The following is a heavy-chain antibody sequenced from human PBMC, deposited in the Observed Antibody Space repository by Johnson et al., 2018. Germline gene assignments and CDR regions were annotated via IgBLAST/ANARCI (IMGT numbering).Heavy chain of an antibody. D-gene: IGHD1-26*01. V-gene: IGHV4-34*01. Sequence: QVQLQQWGAGLLKPSETLSLTCAVYGRSFSDYYWSWIRQSPGKGLEWIGQITHSVNTNYNPSLTSRVTISVDTSQNHFSLNLRSVTAAGTAVYYCVRGSSSRKLPLIATPTTRWVLEVDYLGQGTLVIVSS. CDR3: VRGSSSRKLPLIATPTTRWVLEVDY. CDR1: GRSFSDYY. CDR2: ITHSVNT. J-gene: IGHJ4*02.